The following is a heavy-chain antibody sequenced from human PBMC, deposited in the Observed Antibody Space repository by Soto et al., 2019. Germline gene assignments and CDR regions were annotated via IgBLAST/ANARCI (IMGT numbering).Heavy chain of an antibody. J-gene: IGHJ4*02. CDR2: ISISSAK. D-gene: IGHD6-13*01. CDR3: AREYSDNSPYFAY. CDR1: GLNISSYS. Sequence: GGSLRLSCAASGLNISSYSMNWVRRAPGKGLEWLSYISISSAKYYADSVQGRFTISRDNAKNSLYLQMNSLRDEDTAVYYCAREYSDNSPYFAYWGQGTLVTVSS. V-gene: IGHV3-48*02.